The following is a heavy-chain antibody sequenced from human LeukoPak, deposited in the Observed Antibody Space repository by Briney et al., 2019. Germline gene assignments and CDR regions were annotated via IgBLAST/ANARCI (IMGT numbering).Heavy chain of an antibody. CDR1: GGSFSGYY. J-gene: IGHJ3*02. V-gene: IGHV4-34*01. D-gene: IGHD3-22*01. CDR2: INHSGST. Sequence: SETLSLTCAVYGGSFSGYYWSWIRQPPGKGLEWIGEINHSGSTNYNPSLKSRVTISVDTSKNQFSLKLSSVTAADTAVYYCAREAVTMIVVAHDAFDIWGQGTMVTVSS. CDR3: AREAVTMIVVAHDAFDI.